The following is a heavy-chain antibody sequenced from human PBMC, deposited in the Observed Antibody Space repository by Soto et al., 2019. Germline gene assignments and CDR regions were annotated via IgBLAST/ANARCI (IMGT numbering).Heavy chain of an antibody. V-gene: IGHV3-23*01. Sequence: PGGSLRLSCGASGFAFGGYAGSWVRQATGKGLEWVSAISGSGGSTYYADSVKGRFTISRDNSKNTLYLQMNSLRAEDTAVYYCAKDGGGYSGYGAFDIWGQGTMVTVSS. D-gene: IGHD5-12*01. CDR1: GFAFGGYA. CDR2: ISGSGGST. J-gene: IGHJ3*02. CDR3: AKDGGGYSGYGAFDI.